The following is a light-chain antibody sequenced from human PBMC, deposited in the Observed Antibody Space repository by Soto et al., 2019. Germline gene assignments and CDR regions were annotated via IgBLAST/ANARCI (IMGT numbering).Light chain of an antibody. Sequence: IVLTQSPGTLSLSPGERATLSCRASHSVSSSYLAWYQQKPGQAPRLLIYGASSRASGIPDRFSGSGSGTDFTLTISILEPDDFAMYYCQKYGTSPPSYTFGQGTKLEIK. V-gene: IGKV3-20*01. CDR1: HSVSSSY. CDR2: GAS. J-gene: IGKJ2*01. CDR3: QKYGTSPPSYT.